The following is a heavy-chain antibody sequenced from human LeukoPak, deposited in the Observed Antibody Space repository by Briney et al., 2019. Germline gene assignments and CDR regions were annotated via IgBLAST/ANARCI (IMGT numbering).Heavy chain of an antibody. CDR1: GGSISSYY. V-gene: IGHV4-59*01. CDR2: IYHSGST. J-gene: IGHJ6*03. CDR3: AGIQYYYDSSGYYPEYYYYYYMDV. Sequence: PSETLSLTCTVSGGSISSYYWSWIRQPPGKGLEGIGYIYHSGSTNYNPSLRSRVTISVDTSKNQFSLKLSSVTAADTAVYYCAGIQYYYDSSGYYPEYYYYYYMDVWGKGTTVTVSS. D-gene: IGHD3-22*01.